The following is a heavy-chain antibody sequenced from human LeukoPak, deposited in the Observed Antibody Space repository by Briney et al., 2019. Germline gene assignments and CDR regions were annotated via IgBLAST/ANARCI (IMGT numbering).Heavy chain of an antibody. Sequence: PGGSLRLSCAASGFTFSSYEMNWVRQAPGKGLEWVSYISSSGSTIYYADSVKGRFTISRDNAKNSLYLQMNSLRAEDTAVYYCARDRAAISAGSSGYPDAFDIWGQGTMVTVSS. CDR3: ARDRAAISAGSSGYPDAFDI. CDR2: ISSSGSTI. CDR1: GFTFSSYE. V-gene: IGHV3-48*03. D-gene: IGHD3-22*01. J-gene: IGHJ3*02.